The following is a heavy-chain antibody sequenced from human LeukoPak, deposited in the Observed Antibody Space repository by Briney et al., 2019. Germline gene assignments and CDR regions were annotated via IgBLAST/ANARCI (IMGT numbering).Heavy chain of an antibody. CDR2: ISSSGTTI. V-gene: IGHV3-48*03. Sequence: LGGSLRLSCAASGFTFSSYEMNWVRQAPGKGLEWVAYISSSGTTIYYADSVKGRFTISRDNAKNSLYLQMNSLRAEDTAVYYCARGGLHTLSIVVPFDYWGQGTLVTVSS. CDR1: GFTFSSYE. CDR3: ARGGLHTLSIVVPFDY. J-gene: IGHJ4*02. D-gene: IGHD2-21*01.